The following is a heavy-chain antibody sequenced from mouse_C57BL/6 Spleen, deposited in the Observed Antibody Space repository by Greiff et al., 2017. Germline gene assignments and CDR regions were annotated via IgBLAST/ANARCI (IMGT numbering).Heavy chain of an antibody. CDR1: GYTFTNYW. J-gene: IGHJ2*01. CDR2: IYPGGGYT. CDR3: ARKGDYYGSREDYFDY. V-gene: IGHV1-63*01. Sequence: VKLQESGAELVRPGTSVKMSCKASGYTFTNYWIGWAKQRPGHGLEWIGDIYPGGGYTNYNEKFKGKATLTADKSSSTAYMQFSSLPSEDSAIYYCARKGDYYGSREDYFDYWGKGTTLTVSS. D-gene: IGHD1-1*01.